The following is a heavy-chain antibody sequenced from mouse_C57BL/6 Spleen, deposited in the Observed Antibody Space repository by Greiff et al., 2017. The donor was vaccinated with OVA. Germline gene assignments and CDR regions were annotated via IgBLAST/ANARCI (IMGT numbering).Heavy chain of an antibody. Sequence: VKLQESGPGLVAPSQSLSITCTVSGFSLTSYAISWVRQPPGKGLEWLGVIWTGGGTNYNSALKSRLSISKDNSKSQVFLKMNSLQTDDTARYYCARNYGYGSSYGYFDVWGTGTTVTVSS. CDR2: IWTGGGT. J-gene: IGHJ1*03. V-gene: IGHV2-9-1*01. D-gene: IGHD1-1*01. CDR3: ARNYGYGSSYGYFDV. CDR1: GFSLTSYA.